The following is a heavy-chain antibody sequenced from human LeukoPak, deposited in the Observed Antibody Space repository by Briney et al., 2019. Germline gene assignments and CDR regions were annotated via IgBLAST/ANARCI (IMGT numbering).Heavy chain of an antibody. V-gene: IGHV1-69*05. J-gene: IGHJ4*02. Sequence: SVKVSCKXSGGSFNAYAISWVRQAPRQGLEWMGRIIPIFGTSNYAQKLQGRVTISTDESTSTAYMEVSSLRSEDTAIYYCARGLDASMETAYDYWGQGTLVTVSS. CDR3: ARGLDASMETAYDY. CDR1: GGSFNAYA. D-gene: IGHD5-18*01. CDR2: IIPIFGTS.